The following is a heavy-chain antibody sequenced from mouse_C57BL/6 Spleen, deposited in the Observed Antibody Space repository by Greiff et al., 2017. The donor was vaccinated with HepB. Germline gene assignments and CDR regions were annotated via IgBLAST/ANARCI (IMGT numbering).Heavy chain of an antibody. Sequence: VQLKESGPGLAKPSQTLSLTCSVTGYSITSDYWNWIRKFPGNKLEYMGYISYSGSTYYNPSLKSRISITRDTSKNQYYLQLNSVTTEDTATYYCARTPTDYYYGSGYYLDYWGQGTTLTVSS. CDR1: GYSITSDY. J-gene: IGHJ2*01. V-gene: IGHV3-8*01. CDR2: ISYSGST. D-gene: IGHD1-1*01. CDR3: ARTPTDYYYGSGYYLDY.